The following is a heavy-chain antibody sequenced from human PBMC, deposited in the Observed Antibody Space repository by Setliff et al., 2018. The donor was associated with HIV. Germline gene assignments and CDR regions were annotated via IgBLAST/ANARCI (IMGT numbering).Heavy chain of an antibody. Sequence: PSETLSLTCTVSGGSISSHYWIWIRQPPGKGLEWIGYIHYSGATNYNPSLKSRVTISLDTSRTQFSLRLRSVTAADTAVYYCAGNSPNVGVRGDAFDIWGQGTVVTVSS. D-gene: IGHD2-8*01. CDR2: IHYSGAT. J-gene: IGHJ3*02. V-gene: IGHV4-59*08. CDR1: GGSISSHY. CDR3: AGNSPNVGVRGDAFDI.